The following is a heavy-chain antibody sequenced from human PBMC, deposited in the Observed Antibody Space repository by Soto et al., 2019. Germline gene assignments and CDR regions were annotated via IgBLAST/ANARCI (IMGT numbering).Heavy chain of an antibody. CDR3: AHSLHAGYCTNGVCRSSFDY. V-gene: IGHV2-5*02. J-gene: IGHJ4*02. D-gene: IGHD2-8*01. Sequence: SGPTLVNPTQTLTLTCTFSGFSLSTSGVGVGWIRQPPGKALEWLALIYWDDDKRYSPSLKSRLTITKDTSKNQVVLTMTNMDPVDTATYYCAHSLHAGYCTNGVCRSSFDYWGQGTLVTVSS. CDR1: GFSLSTSGVG. CDR2: IYWDDDK.